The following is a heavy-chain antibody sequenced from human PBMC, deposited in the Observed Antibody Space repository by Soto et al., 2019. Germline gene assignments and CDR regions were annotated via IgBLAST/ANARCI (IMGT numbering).Heavy chain of an antibody. J-gene: IGHJ4*02. D-gene: IGHD6-19*01. CDR1: GGSIDSTAYS. V-gene: IGHV4-30-2*01. CDR3: ARIHWSQSSLDY. CDR2: VSHRGTA. Sequence: TSETLSLTCAVSGGSIDSTAYSLSWIRQPPGKGLEWIGYVSHRGTAYSIPSLNGRLTLSMDSSQTQFSLKLTSVTAADSAVYYCARIHWSQSSLDYWGRGILVTVS.